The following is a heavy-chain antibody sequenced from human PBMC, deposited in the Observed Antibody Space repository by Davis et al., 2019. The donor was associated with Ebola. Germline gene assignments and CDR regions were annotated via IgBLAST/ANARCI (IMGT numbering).Heavy chain of an antibody. CDR2: INAGNGNT. D-gene: IGHD2-15*01. V-gene: IGHV1-3*01. Sequence: AASVKVPCKASGYTFTSYAMHWVRQAPGQRLEWMGWINAGNGNTKYSQKFQGRVTITRDTSASTAYMELSSLRSEDTAVYYCARAYCSGGSCYYGMDVWGQGTTVTVSS. J-gene: IGHJ6*02. CDR3: ARAYCSGGSCYYGMDV. CDR1: GYTFTSYA.